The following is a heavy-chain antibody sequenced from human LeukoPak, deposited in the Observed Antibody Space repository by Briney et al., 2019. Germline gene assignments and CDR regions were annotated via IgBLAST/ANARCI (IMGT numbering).Heavy chain of an antibody. D-gene: IGHD1-26*01. J-gene: IGHJ3*02. Sequence: GESLKISCKGSGYSFTSYWIGRVRQMPGKGLEWMGIIYPGDSDTRYSPSFQGQVTISADKSISTAYLQWSSLKASDTAMYYCARCIVGAFFSDAFDIWGQGTMVTVSS. CDR3: ARCIVGAFFSDAFDI. CDR1: GYSFTSYW. CDR2: IYPGDSDT. V-gene: IGHV5-51*01.